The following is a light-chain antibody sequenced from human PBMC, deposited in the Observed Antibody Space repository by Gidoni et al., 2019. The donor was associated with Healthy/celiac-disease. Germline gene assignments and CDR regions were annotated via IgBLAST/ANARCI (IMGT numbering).Light chain of an antibody. CDR3: QQYYSTPWT. J-gene: IGKJ1*01. Sequence: DLVMTQSPDSLAVSLGERATINCKSSQSVLYSSNNKNYLAWYQQKPGQPPKLLIYWASNRESGVPDRFSGSGSETDFTLTISSLQAEEVAVYYCQQYYSTPWTFGQRTKVEIK. CDR2: WAS. CDR1: QSVLYSSNNKNY. V-gene: IGKV4-1*01.